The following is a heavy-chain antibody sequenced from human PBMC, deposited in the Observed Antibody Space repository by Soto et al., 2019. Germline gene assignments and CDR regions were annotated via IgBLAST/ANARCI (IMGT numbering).Heavy chain of an antibody. J-gene: IGHJ5*02. CDR2: ISAYNGNT. CDR1: GYTFTSYG. D-gene: IGHD1-1*01. V-gene: IGHV1-18*04. Sequence: RASVKVSCKASGYTFTSYGISWVRQAPGQGLEWMGWISAYNGNTNYAQKLQGRVTMTTDTSTSTAYMELRSLRSDDTAVYYCTVSGGVHEDNWFDPWGQGTLVTVSS. CDR3: TVSGGVHEDNWFDP.